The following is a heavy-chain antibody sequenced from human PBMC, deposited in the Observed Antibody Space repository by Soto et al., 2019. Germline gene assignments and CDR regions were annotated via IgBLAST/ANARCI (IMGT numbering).Heavy chain of an antibody. CDR1: GFTFSDYY. Sequence: QVQLVESGGGLVKPGGCLRLSCAASGFTFSDYYMSWIRQAPGKGLEWVSYISSSGSDTNYADSVKGRFTVSRDNAKNSLYLQMNSVRAEDTPVYYCARSLRGYSGYSGYWGQGTLVTVSS. D-gene: IGHD5-12*01. J-gene: IGHJ4*02. CDR2: ISSSGSDT. V-gene: IGHV3-11*05. CDR3: ARSLRGYSGYSGY.